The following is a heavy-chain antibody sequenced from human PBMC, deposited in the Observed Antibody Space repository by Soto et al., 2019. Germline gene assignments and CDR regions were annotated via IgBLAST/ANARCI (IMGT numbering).Heavy chain of an antibody. D-gene: IGHD6-19*01. Sequence: SETLSLTCTVSGYSISSGYYWGWIRQPPGKGLEWIGSIYHSGSTYYNPSLKSRVTISVDTSKNQFSLKLSSVTAADTAVYYCARLAVAGGFVDYWGQGTLVTVSS. CDR1: GYSISSGYY. V-gene: IGHV4-38-2*02. CDR2: IYHSGST. CDR3: ARLAVAGGFVDY. J-gene: IGHJ4*02.